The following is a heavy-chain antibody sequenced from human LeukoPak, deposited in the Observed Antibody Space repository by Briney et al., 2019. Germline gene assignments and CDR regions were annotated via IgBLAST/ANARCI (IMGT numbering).Heavy chain of an antibody. Sequence: GESLKISCKGSGYSFNSYWIGWVRQMPGKGLEWMGIIYPGDSDTRYSPSFQGQVTISADKSISTAYLQWSSLEASDTAMYYCARPGQLGEYTPYYFDYWGQGTLVTVSS. CDR1: GYSFNSYW. D-gene: IGHD3-16*01. J-gene: IGHJ4*02. CDR3: ARPGQLGEYTPYYFDY. CDR2: IYPGDSDT. V-gene: IGHV5-51*01.